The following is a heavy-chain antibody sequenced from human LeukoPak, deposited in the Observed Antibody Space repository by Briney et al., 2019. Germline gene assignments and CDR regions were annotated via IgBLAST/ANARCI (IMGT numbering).Heavy chain of an antibody. V-gene: IGHV3-53*01. J-gene: IGHJ4*02. CDR2: ISINTDT. CDR1: GLAVTGNY. CDR3: AIAQSWDELFDS. Sequence: GGSLRPSCAASGLAVTGNYMSWVRQPPGKGLEWVSFISINTDTFYADSVRGRFTISRDSSKNTLFLQMNSLRDEDSAVYYCAIAQSWDELFDSWGQGTLVTVSS. D-gene: IGHD1-1*01.